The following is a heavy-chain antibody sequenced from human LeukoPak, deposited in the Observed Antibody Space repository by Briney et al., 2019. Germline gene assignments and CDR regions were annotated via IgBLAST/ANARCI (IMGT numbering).Heavy chain of an antibody. CDR2: IYASGNT. J-gene: IGHJ3*02. D-gene: IGHD3-10*01. Sequence: SETLSLTCTVSGGSISSYYWSWVRQPAGKGLEWIGRIYASGNTNYNPSLKGRVTMTVDTSKNQFSLKLSSVTAADTAVYYCAREGGGSGSYTKHAFDIWGQGTMVTVSS. CDR3: AREGGGSGSYTKHAFDI. CDR1: GGSISSYY. V-gene: IGHV4-4*07.